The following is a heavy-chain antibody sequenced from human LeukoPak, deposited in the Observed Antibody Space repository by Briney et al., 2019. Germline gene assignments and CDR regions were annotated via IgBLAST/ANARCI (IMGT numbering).Heavy chain of an antibody. CDR1: GFTSSSYW. J-gene: IGHJ4*02. CDR3: ARDEPGDSYGLY. Sequence: GGSLRLSCAVFGFTSSSYWMNWVRQAPGKGLEWVANIKQDGSQKYYVDSVRGRFTISRDNAKSSLYLQLNSLRAEDTAVYYCARDEPGDSYGLYWGQGTLVTVSS. D-gene: IGHD5-18*01. V-gene: IGHV3-7*05. CDR2: IKQDGSQK.